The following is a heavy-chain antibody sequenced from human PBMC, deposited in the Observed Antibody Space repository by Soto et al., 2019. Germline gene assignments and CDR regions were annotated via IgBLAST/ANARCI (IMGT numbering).Heavy chain of an antibody. D-gene: IGHD3-10*01. CDR2: ISNDGSNE. CDR3: AKGEVRGIIPSYFDY. V-gene: IGHV3-30*18. J-gene: IGHJ4*02. CDR1: GFTFRWFG. Sequence: GGSLRLACAGSGFTFRWFGMNWVRQAPGKGLEWVARISNDGSNEYYVDSVKGRFTISRDNSKNTLYLQMDSLRAEDTAVYYCAKGEVRGIIPSYFDYWGLGTLVTVSS.